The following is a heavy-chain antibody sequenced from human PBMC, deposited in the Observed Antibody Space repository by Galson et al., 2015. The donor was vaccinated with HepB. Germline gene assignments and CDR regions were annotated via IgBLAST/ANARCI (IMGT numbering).Heavy chain of an antibody. J-gene: IGHJ4*02. Sequence: SLRLSCAASGFTFSSYGMHWVRQAPGKGLEWVAFIRYDGSNKYYADSVKGRFTISRDNSKNTLYLQMNSLRAEDTAVYYCAKDQDTAHYYFDYWGQGTLVTVSS. CDR2: IRYDGSNK. D-gene: IGHD5-18*01. CDR3: AKDQDTAHYYFDY. CDR1: GFTFSSYG. V-gene: IGHV3-30*02.